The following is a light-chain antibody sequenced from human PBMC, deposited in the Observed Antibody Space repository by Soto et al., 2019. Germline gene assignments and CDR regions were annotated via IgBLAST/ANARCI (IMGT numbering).Light chain of an antibody. Sequence: DIQMTQSPSSLSASVGDRVTITCRASQSIRNYLNWYQQKPGKAPKLLIYDASSLQSGVPSRFSGSGSGTDFTLTISSLQPEDFATYYCQQSYNTPLTFGGGTKVEIK. J-gene: IGKJ4*01. CDR1: QSIRNY. CDR3: QQSYNTPLT. V-gene: IGKV1-39*01. CDR2: DAS.